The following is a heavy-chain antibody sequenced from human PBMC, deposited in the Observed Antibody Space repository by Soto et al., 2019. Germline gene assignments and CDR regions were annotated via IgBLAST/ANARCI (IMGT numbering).Heavy chain of an antibody. J-gene: IGHJ3*02. CDR3: ARQNSPYIVFSAFDI. Sequence: QVQLVQSGAEVKKPGSSVKVSCKASGGTFSTYTISWVRQAPGQGLEWMGGIIPIFGTANYAQKFQGRVTITADESTSTAYMELSSLRSEDTAVYYCARQNSPYIVFSAFDIWGQGTMVTVSS. CDR1: GGTFSTYT. CDR2: IIPIFGTA. V-gene: IGHV1-69*01. D-gene: IGHD1-7*01.